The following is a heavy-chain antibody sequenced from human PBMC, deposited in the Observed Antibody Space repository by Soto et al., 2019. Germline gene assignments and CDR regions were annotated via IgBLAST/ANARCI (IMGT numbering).Heavy chain of an antibody. J-gene: IGHJ4*02. V-gene: IGHV3-64D*08. CDR1: GFTFSSYA. D-gene: IGHD6-19*01. CDR2: ISSNGGST. Sequence: GGSLRLSCSASGFTFSSYAMHWVRQAPGKGLEYVSAISSNGGSTYYADSVKGRFTISRDNSKNTLYLQMSSLRAEDTAVYYCVKPLVSYAWLEQLFDYWGQGTLVTVSS. CDR3: VKPLVSYAWLEQLFDY.